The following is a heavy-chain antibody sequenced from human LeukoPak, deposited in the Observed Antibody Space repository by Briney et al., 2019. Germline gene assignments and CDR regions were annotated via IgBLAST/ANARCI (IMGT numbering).Heavy chain of an antibody. V-gene: IGHV4-38-2*01. CDR3: ARLLYTNGWYGAYF. Sequence: SVTVSLTCAVSSYSISSDFYLGWIRQSPGKGLEWIGRIHHSGNTLYRPFLKSRITVSVATSKNQFYLKRNSVTAADTAVYYCARLLYTNGWYGAYFWGQGTPVTVSS. CDR1: SYSISSDFY. D-gene: IGHD6-19*01. CDR2: IHHSGNT. J-gene: IGHJ4*02.